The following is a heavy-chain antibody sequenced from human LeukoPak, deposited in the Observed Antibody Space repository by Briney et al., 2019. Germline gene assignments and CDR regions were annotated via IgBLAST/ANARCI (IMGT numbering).Heavy chain of an antibody. Sequence: SETLSLTCTVSGGSISSYYWSWIRQPPGKGLEWIGYIYYSGSTNYNPSLKSRVTISVDTSKNQFSLKLSSVTAADTAVYYCARRIPYYDFWSGYFEAFDIWGQGTMVTVSS. V-gene: IGHV4-59*01. CDR1: GGSISSYY. CDR2: IYYSGST. CDR3: ARRIPYYDFWSGYFEAFDI. J-gene: IGHJ3*02. D-gene: IGHD3-3*01.